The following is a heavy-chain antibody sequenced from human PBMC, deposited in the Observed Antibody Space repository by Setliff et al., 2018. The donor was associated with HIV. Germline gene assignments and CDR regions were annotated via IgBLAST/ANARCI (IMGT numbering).Heavy chain of an antibody. CDR1: GFNFDDYA. CDR3: ARGGANPSWFDS. CDR2: ITWNSGTI. D-gene: IGHD3-16*01. Sequence: GGSLRLSCAASGFNFDDYAMHWGRQVPGKGPEWVSGITWNSGTIAYADSVKGRFTNSRDNAKNTLYLQMDSLRAEDTAVYYCARGGANPSWFDSWGQGTLVTVSS. J-gene: IGHJ5*01. V-gene: IGHV3-9*01.